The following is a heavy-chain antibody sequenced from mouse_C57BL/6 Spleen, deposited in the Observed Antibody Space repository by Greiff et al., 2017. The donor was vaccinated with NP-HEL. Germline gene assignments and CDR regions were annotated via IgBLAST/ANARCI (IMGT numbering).Heavy chain of an antibody. D-gene: IGHD2-2*01. CDR3: ARLRNGYDGGGYFDV. V-gene: IGHV1-26*01. J-gene: IGHJ1*03. CDR1: GYTFTDYY. Sequence: EVQLQQSGPELVKPGASVKISCKASGYTFTDYYMNWVKQSHGKSLEWIGDINPNNGGTSYNQKFKGKATLTVDKSSSTAYMELRSLTSEDSAVYYCARLRNGYDGGGYFDVWGTGTTVTVSS. CDR2: INPNNGGT.